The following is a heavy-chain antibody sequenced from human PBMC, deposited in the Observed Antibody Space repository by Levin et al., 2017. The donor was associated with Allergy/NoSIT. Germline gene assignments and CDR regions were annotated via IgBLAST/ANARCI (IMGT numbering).Heavy chain of an antibody. CDR3: ARGGRDSSWYWRH. J-gene: IGHJ4*02. D-gene: IGHD6-13*01. Sequence: LSLTCAASGFHFNATWMTWVRQAPGKGLEWVANINIDGSDKYHVDSVKDRFTISRDNAQTSLFLQMNSLRVEDTAVYYCARGGRDSSWYWRHWGQGTLVLVSP. CDR2: INIDGSDK. CDR1: GFHFNATW. V-gene: IGHV3-7*03.